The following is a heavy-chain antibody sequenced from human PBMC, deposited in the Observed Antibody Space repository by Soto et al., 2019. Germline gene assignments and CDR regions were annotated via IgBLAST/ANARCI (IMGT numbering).Heavy chain of an antibody. V-gene: IGHV3-7*02. CDR1: GVTFSTYW. CDR2: INQDGSGK. Sequence: GGSLRLSCAASGVTFSTYWMIWVRQFPGKGLEWVANINQDGSGKYCVDSVRGRFTISRDNAKNSLYLQMNSLRAEDTAVYYCARTPRYGSGAPYYFYYGMDLWGQGTTVTVSS. CDR3: ARTPRYGSGAPYYFYYGMDL. J-gene: IGHJ6*02. D-gene: IGHD3-10*01.